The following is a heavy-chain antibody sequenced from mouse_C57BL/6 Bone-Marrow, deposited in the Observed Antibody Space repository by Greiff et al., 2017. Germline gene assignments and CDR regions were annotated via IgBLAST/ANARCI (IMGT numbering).Heavy chain of an antibody. D-gene: IGHD1-1*01. CDR2: IHPNSGST. CDR3: AIRDYGSSYFDV. Sequence: VQLQQPGAELVKPGASVKLSCKASGYTFTSYWMHWVKQRPGQGLEWIGMIHPNSGSTNYNEKFKSKATLTVDKSSSTAYMQLSSLTSEDSAVYYGAIRDYGSSYFDVWGTGTTVTVSS. J-gene: IGHJ1*03. V-gene: IGHV1-64*01. CDR1: GYTFTSYW.